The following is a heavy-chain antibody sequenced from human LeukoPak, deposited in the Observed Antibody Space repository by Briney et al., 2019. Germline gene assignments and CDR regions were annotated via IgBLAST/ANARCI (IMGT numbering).Heavy chain of an antibody. CDR2: ISSSSSYI. CDR1: GFTLSSYS. V-gene: IGHV3-21*01. CDR3: ARDRGYYGSGSKGDY. Sequence: GGSLRLSCAASGFTLSSYSMNWVRQAPGKGLEWVSSISSSSSYIYYADSVKGRFTISRDNAKNSLYLQMNSLRAEDTAVYYCARDRGYYGSGSKGDYWGQGTLVTVSS. D-gene: IGHD3-10*01. J-gene: IGHJ4*02.